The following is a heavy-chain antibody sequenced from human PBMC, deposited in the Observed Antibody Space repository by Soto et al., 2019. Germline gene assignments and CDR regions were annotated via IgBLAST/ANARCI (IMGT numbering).Heavy chain of an antibody. CDR2: ISSNGVST. CDR3: ARFPRTWIQLWPGNYYGMDV. CDR1: GFTFSSYA. V-gene: IGHV3-64*01. J-gene: IGHJ6*02. Sequence: PGGSLRLSCAASGFTFSSYAMHWVRQAPGKGLEYVSAISSNGVSTYYANSVKGRFTISRDNSKNTLYLQMGSLRSDDTAVYYCARFPRTWIQLWPGNYYGMDVWGQGTTVTVSS. D-gene: IGHD5-18*01.